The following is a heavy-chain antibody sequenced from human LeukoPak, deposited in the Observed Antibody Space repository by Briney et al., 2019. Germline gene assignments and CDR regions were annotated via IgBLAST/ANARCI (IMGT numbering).Heavy chain of an antibody. CDR1: GYTFTGYY. J-gene: IGHJ4*02. CDR2: INPKSGGT. V-gene: IGHV1-2*02. Sequence: ASVKVSCKASGYTFTGYYMHWVRQAPGQGLEWMGWINPKSGGTKSAQKFQGRVTMTRDTSISTAYMELSRLRSDDTAVYYCAREGAPGSFDFWGQETLVTVSS. D-gene: IGHD4/OR15-4a*01. CDR3: AREGAPGSFDF.